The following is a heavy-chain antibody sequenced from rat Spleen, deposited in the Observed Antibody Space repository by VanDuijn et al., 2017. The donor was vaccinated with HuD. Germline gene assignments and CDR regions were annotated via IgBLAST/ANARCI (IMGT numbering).Heavy chain of an antibody. J-gene: IGHJ2*01. D-gene: IGHD1-1*01. Sequence: EVQLVESGGGLVQPGRSMKLSCAVSGFAFSNYYMAWVRQAPTKGLEWVASISPSGDSTYYRDSVKGRFTVSRDNAKRTLYLQMDSLRSEDTATYYCARQGTRWYYFDYWGQGVMVTVSS. V-gene: IGHV5-25*01. CDR1: GFAFSNYY. CDR2: ISPSGDST. CDR3: ARQGTRWYYFDY.